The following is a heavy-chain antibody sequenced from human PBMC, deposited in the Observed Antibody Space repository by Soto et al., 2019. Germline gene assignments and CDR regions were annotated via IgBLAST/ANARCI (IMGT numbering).Heavy chain of an antibody. D-gene: IGHD3-10*01. CDR2: IYSGGST. V-gene: IGHV3-53*01. CDR3: ARDAPSGFDAFDI. Sequence: GGSLRLSCAASGFTVSSNYASWVRQAPGKGLEWVSVIYSGGSTYYADSVKGRFTISRDNSRNTVYLQMNSLRAEDTAVYYCARDAPSGFDAFDIWGQGTMVTVSS. J-gene: IGHJ3*02. CDR1: GFTVSSNY.